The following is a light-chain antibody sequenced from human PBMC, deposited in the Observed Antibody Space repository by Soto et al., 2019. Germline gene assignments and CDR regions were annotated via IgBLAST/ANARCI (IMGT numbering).Light chain of an antibody. CDR1: QSVSSN. J-gene: IGKJ1*01. CDR3: QQYNNWPRV. CDR2: GAS. V-gene: IGKV3-15*01. Sequence: EIVTTQSPATLSVSPGERATLSCRASQSVSSNLAWYQQKPGQAPRLLIYGASTRATGIPARFSGSGSGTEFTLTISSLQSEDFAVYYCQQYNNWPRVFGQGAKVEIK.